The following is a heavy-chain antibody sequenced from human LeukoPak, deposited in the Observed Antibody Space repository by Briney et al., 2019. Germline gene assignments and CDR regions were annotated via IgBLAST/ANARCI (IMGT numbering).Heavy chain of an antibody. D-gene: IGHD3-16*01. CDR1: GGSISSGGYY. V-gene: IGHV4-31*03. Sequence: PSETLSLTCTVSGGSISSGGYYWSWIRQHPGKGLEWIGYIYYSGSTYYNPSLKSRVTISVDTSKNQFSLKLSSVTAADTAVYYCAGSSHFMITFGGENWYFDLWGRGTLVTVSS. J-gene: IGHJ2*01. CDR3: AGSSHFMITFGGENWYFDL. CDR2: IYYSGST.